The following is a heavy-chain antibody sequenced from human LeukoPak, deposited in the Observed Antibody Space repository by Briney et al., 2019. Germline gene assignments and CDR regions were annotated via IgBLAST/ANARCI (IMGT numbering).Heavy chain of an antibody. V-gene: IGHV3-7*03. J-gene: IGHJ4*02. CDR1: GFNFRDHW. D-gene: IGHD6-19*01. Sequence: GGSLKLSCAVSGFNFRDHWMDWVRQAPGKGLEWVGHIKTDGSETYYVDSLKGRFSISRDNTNNALYLQMNSLRVEDTAVYYCAKNNGWFHLAQWGQGTLVTVSS. CDR3: AKNNGWFHLAQ. CDR2: IKTDGSET.